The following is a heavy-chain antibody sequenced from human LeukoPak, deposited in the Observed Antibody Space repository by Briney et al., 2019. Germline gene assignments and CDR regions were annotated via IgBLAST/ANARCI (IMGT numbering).Heavy chain of an antibody. CDR2: IKGDGSET. V-gene: IGHV3-7*01. Sequence: GGSLRLSCAASGSGFTFSEFWMGWVRQAPGERLEWVANIKGDGSETYYVDSVKGRFTISRDNVKNSVYLQMNSLRADDTSLYRCAREAYCGGPSCFAVNYMDVWGKGTTVTVSS. CDR1: GSGFTFSEFW. J-gene: IGHJ6*03. D-gene: IGHD2-21*01. CDR3: AREAYCGGPSCFAVNYMDV.